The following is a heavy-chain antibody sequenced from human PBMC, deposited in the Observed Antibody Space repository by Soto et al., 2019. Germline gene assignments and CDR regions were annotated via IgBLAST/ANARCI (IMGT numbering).Heavy chain of an antibody. J-gene: IGHJ3*02. V-gene: IGHV5-51*01. Sequence: LGESLKISCKGSGYSFTSYWIGWVRQMPGKGLEWMGIIYPGDSDTRYSPSFQGQVTISADKSISTAYLQWSSLKASDTAMYYCAKYYYGSGTNDAFDIWGQGTMVTVS. D-gene: IGHD3-10*01. CDR3: AKYYYGSGTNDAFDI. CDR1: GYSFTSYW. CDR2: IYPGDSDT.